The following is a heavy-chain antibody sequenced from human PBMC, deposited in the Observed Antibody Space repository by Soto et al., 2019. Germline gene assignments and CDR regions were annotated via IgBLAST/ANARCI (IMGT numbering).Heavy chain of an antibody. V-gene: IGHV4-4*02. Sequence: SETLSLTCAVSGGAISSSKWWSWVRQPPGKGLEWIGEIYQSGSTNYNPSLESRVRMSVDKSRNQFSLKLTSVSAADTAVYYCARSFGVAAAGPFDYWGQGTLVTVSS. CDR1: GGAISSSKW. D-gene: IGHD6-13*01. J-gene: IGHJ4*02. CDR2: IYQSGST. CDR3: ARSFGVAAAGPFDY.